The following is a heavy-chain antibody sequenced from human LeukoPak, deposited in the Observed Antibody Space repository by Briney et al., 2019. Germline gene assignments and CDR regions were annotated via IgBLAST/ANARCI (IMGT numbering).Heavy chain of an antibody. D-gene: IGHD2-8*02. CDR2: ISSSGSTI. CDR3: AREVLGDYYYYMDV. CDR1: GITFSTYG. V-gene: IGHV3-48*04. J-gene: IGHJ6*03. Sequence: GGSLRLSCAASGITFSTYGMSWVRQAPGKGLEWVSYISSSGSTIYYADSVKGRFTISRDNAKNSLYLQMNSLRAEDTAVYYCAREVLGDYYYYMDVWGKGTTVTVSS.